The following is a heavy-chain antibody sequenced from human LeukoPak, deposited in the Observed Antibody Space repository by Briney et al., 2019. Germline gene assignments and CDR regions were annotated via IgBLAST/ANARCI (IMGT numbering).Heavy chain of an antibody. D-gene: IGHD3-22*01. Sequence: GGSLRLSCAASGFTFSSYAMSWVRQAPGKGLEWVSAISGSGGSTYDADSAKGRFTISRDNSKNTLYLQMNSLRAEDTAVYYCAKDPHYYDSSGYYEYFDLWGRGTLVTVSS. CDR1: GFTFSSYA. CDR2: ISGSGGST. V-gene: IGHV3-23*01. CDR3: AKDPHYYDSSGYYEYFDL. J-gene: IGHJ2*01.